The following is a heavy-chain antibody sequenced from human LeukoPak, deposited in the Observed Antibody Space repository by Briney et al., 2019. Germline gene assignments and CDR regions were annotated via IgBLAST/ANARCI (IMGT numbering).Heavy chain of an antibody. CDR2: ICAYKVTP. CDR1: GYTFNNHG. V-gene: IGHV1-18*01. J-gene: IGHJ6*03. Sequence: ASVKVSCKASGYTFNNHGFSWVRQAPAQGLEWMGWICAYKVTPNYAPQIQGRVTVTTDTSTSRAYIELRSLRSDDPAVYYCARGEVVVWGGPYYYYMDVWGKGTTVTVSS. CDR3: ARGEVVVWGGPYYYYMDV. D-gene: IGHD2-21*01.